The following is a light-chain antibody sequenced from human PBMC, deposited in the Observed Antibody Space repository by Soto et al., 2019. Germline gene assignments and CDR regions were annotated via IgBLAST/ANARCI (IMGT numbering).Light chain of an antibody. CDR1: SSNIGSNT. J-gene: IGLJ2*01. Sequence: QSVLTQPPSASGTPGQRVTISCSGSSSNIGSNTVNWYQQLPGTAPKLLIYSNNQRPSGVPDRFSGSKSGTSASLAISGLQSEDEAAYYCAAWDDSLNGVVFGGGTKVT. CDR3: AAWDDSLNGVV. CDR2: SNN. V-gene: IGLV1-44*01.